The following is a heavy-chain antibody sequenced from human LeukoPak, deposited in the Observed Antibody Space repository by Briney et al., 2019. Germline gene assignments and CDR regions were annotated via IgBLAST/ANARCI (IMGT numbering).Heavy chain of an antibody. CDR3: ARTVAAAHIDY. D-gene: IGHD2-15*01. Sequence: VRQAPGKGLVWVSRIKSDGSSTTYADSVKGRFTISRDNAKNTLYLEMNSLRAEDTAVYYCARTVAAAHIDYWGHGTLVTVSS. J-gene: IGHJ4*01. V-gene: IGHV3-74*01. CDR2: IKSDGSST.